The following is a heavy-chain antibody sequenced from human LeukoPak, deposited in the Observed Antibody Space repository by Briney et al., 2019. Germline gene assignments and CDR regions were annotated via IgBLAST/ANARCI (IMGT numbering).Heavy chain of an antibody. CDR2: IKYDGSKE. V-gene: IGHV3-7*01. J-gene: IGHJ4*02. Sequence: PGGSLRLSCAASGFTFSNYWMSWVRQAPGKGLEWVANIKYDGSKEYYVDSVEGRFTISRDNAKNSLFLQMNGLRAEDTAVYYCARDAEFSTITFGDYWCQGTLVTVSS. CDR1: GFTFSNYW. CDR3: ARDAEFSTITFGDY. D-gene: IGHD3-16*01.